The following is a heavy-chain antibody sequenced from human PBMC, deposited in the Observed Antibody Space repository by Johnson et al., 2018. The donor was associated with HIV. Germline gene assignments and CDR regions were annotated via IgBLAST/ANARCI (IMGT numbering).Heavy chain of an antibody. D-gene: IGHD2-21*01. V-gene: IGHV3-30*03. CDR3: AAGGGDCYPSHWGFCAFDI. CDR2: ISYDGRSK. CDR1: RFTFSTYG. Sequence: QVQLVESGGGVVQPGGSLRLSCAASRFTFSTYGMHWVRQAPGKGLEWVAVISYDGRSKFYEDSVKGRFTLSSDNSKNTLYLQMNSLTGEDTAIYYCAAGGGDCYPSHWGFCAFDIWGRGTMVTVSS. J-gene: IGHJ3*02.